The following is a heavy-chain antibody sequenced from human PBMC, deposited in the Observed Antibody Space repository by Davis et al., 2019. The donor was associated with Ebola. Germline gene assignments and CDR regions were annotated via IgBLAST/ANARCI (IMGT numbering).Heavy chain of an antibody. Sequence: PGGSLRLSCKGSGYSFTSYWIGWVRQMPGKGLEWMGIIYPGDSDTRYSPSFQGQVTISADKSISTAYLQWSSLKASDTAMYYRARSGYQLPRGMGYWGQGTLVTVSS. CDR3: ARSGYQLPRGMGY. J-gene: IGHJ4*02. V-gene: IGHV5-51*01. CDR1: GYSFTSYW. D-gene: IGHD2-2*01. CDR2: IYPGDSDT.